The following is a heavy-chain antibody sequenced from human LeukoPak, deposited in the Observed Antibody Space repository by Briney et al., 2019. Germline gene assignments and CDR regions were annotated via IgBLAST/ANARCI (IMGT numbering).Heavy chain of an antibody. CDR2: ISYDGSSK. CDR1: GFTFSSYG. CDR3: AKDGDYYGMDV. V-gene: IGHV3-30*18. J-gene: IGHJ6*02. D-gene: IGHD3-16*01. Sequence: GGSLRLFCAASGFTFSSYGMHWVRQAPGKGLEWVAVISYDGSSKYYADSVKGRFTISRDNSKNTLYLQMNSLRAEDTAVYYCAKDGDYYGMDVWGQGTTVTVSS.